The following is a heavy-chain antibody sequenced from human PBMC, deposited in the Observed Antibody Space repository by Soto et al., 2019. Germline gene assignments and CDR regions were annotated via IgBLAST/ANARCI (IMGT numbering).Heavy chain of an antibody. V-gene: IGHV3-30-3*01. CDR1: GFTFSSYA. Sequence: PGGSLRLSCAASGFTFSSYAMHWVRQAPGKGLEWVAVISYDGSNKYYADSVKGRFTISRDNSKNTLYLQMNSLRAEDTAVYYCARDGYGGNSVYYYYYGMDVWGQGTTVTVSS. D-gene: IGHD4-17*01. CDR2: ISYDGSNK. CDR3: ARDGYGGNSVYYYYYGMDV. J-gene: IGHJ6*02.